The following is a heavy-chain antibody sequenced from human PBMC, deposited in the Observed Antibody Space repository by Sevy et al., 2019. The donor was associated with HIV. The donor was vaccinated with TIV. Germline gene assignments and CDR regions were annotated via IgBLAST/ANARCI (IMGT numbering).Heavy chain of an antibody. Sequence: GGSLRLSCAASGFTVSKYWMGWGRQAPGKGLEWVANIKQDAGQKYYVDSVKGRFTISRDNAKNSLYLQMNSLRAEDKDVYFCARDDGNYYFHYWGQGTLVTVSS. CDR1: GFTVSKYW. D-gene: IGHD1-7*01. J-gene: IGHJ4*02. CDR3: ARDDGNYYFHY. V-gene: IGHV3-7*01. CDR2: IKQDAGQK.